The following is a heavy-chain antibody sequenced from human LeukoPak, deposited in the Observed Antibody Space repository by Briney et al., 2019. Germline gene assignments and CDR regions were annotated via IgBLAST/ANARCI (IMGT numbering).Heavy chain of an antibody. CDR2: IIPILDIA. J-gene: IGHJ4*02. V-gene: IGHV1-69*04. D-gene: IGHD3-16*01. CDR1: GGTFSSYA. CDR3: ARCPSGEFYFDY. Sequence: ASVKVSCKASGGTFSSYAISWVRQAPGQGLEWMGRIIPILDIANYAQKFQGRVTITADKSTSTAYMELSSLRSEDTAVYYCARCPSGEFYFDYWGQGTLVTVSS.